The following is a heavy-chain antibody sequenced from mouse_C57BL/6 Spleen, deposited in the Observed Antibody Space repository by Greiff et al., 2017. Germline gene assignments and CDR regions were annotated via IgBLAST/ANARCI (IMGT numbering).Heavy chain of an antibody. J-gene: IGHJ2*01. D-gene: IGHD2-2*01. CDR1: GFNIKDDY. CDR3: TRTIGVIYYGYEGGCGC. CDR2: IDPENGDT. Sequence: VQLQQSGAELVRPGASVKLSCTASGFNIKDDYMHWVKQRPEQGLEWIGWIDPENGDTEYATKFQGKATITADTSSNTAYLQLSSLTSEDTAVYYCTRTIGVIYYGYEGGCGCWGHGTTLTVST. V-gene: IGHV14-4*01.